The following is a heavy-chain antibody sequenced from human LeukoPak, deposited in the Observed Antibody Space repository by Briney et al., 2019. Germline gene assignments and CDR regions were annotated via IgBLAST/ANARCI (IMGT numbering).Heavy chain of an antibody. Sequence: SETLSLTCTVSGGSISSYYWSWIRQPAGKGLEWIGRIYTSGSTNYNPSLKSRVTMSVDTSKNQFSLKLSSVTAADTAVYYCARDLNIAAAGTDYWYFDLWGRGTLVTVPS. J-gene: IGHJ2*01. V-gene: IGHV4-4*07. CDR3: ARDLNIAAAGTDYWYFDL. D-gene: IGHD6-13*01. CDR1: GGSISSYY. CDR2: IYTSGST.